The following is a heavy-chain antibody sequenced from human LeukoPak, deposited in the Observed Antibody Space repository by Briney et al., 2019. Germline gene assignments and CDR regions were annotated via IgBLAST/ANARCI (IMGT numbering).Heavy chain of an antibody. D-gene: IGHD7-27*01. CDR1: GGSISSSSYY. CDR2: IYYSGST. V-gene: IGHV4-39*07. J-gene: IGHJ4*02. Sequence: SETLSLTCTVSGGSISSSSYYWGWIRQPPGKGLEWIGSIYYSGSTYYNPSLKSRVTISVDTSKNQFSLKLSSVTAADTAVYYCARVRTTGELDYWGQGTLVTVSS. CDR3: ARVRTTGELDY.